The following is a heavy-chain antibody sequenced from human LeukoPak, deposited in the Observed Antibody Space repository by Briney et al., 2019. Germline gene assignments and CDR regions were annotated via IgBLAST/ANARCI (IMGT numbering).Heavy chain of an antibody. CDR1: GGSISSYY. Sequence: PSETLSLTCTVSGGSISSYYWSWIRQPPGKGLEWIGYIYYSGNTNYNPSLKSRVTISVDTSKNQFSLKLSSVPAADTAVYYCARHGTAAGFYYFNYWGQGTLVTVSS. D-gene: IGHD6-13*01. CDR3: ARHGTAAGFYYFNY. CDR2: IYYSGNT. V-gene: IGHV4-59*08. J-gene: IGHJ4*02.